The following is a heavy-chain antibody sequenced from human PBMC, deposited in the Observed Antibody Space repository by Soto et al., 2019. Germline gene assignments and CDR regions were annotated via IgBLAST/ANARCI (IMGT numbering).Heavy chain of an antibody. Sequence: EVQFLESGGGLVQPGGSLRLSCAASGFTFNDYSVTWVRQAPGKGLEWVSTVATSGTYTFYADPVKGRFTSSRDNSKNTLYLQMNSLRVEDTAIYYCAKETGHGLWYFDLWGRGTLVTVSS. CDR2: VATSGTYT. J-gene: IGHJ2*01. CDR1: GFTFNDYS. V-gene: IGHV3-23*01. CDR3: AKETGHGLWYFDL. D-gene: IGHD1-1*01.